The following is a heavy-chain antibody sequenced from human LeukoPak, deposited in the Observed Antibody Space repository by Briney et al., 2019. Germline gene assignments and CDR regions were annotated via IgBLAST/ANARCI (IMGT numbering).Heavy chain of an antibody. D-gene: IGHD3-22*01. CDR2: IQKDGSEK. V-gene: IGHV3-7*03. CDR3: ARIPVVAAFDY. J-gene: IGHJ4*02. Sequence: TGGSLRLSCAASGFIFSNYWMTWVRQAPGKGLEWVASIQKDGSEKYSVGSVQGRFTISRDNAENSLYLQMNSLRVEDTAVYYCARIPVVAAFDYWGQGILVTVSS. CDR1: GFIFSNYW.